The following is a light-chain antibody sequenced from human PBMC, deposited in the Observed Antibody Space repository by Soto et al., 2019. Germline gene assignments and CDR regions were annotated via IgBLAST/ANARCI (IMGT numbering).Light chain of an antibody. CDR2: EAS. CDR1: QSVSSSS. J-gene: IGKJ1*01. Sequence: FSQSACTPSLPPRERETLSCRASQSVSSSSLAWYQQNPGQAPRLLIYEASSRATGIPDRFSGSGSGTDFTLTISRLEPEDFAVYYCQQYRTFGQGAKVDI. CDR3: QQYRT. V-gene: IGKV3-20*01.